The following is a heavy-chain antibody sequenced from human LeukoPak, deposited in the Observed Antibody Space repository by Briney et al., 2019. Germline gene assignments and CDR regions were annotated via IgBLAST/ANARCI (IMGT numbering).Heavy chain of an antibody. CDR3: TAELRL. J-gene: IGHJ1*01. CDR2: IKSETEGGTT. Sequence: GGSLRLSCSVSGFNFNTAWMAWVRQAPGKGLEYVGRIKSETEGGTTYYAAPVKGRFTISRDDSINTLYLQMDGLKIEDTALYDCTAELRLWGQGTLVTVSS. CDR1: GFNFNTAW. D-gene: IGHD3-16*01. V-gene: IGHV3-15*01.